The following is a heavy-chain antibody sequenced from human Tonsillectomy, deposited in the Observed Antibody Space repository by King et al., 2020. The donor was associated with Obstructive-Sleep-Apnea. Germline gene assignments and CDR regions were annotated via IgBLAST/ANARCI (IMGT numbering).Heavy chain of an antibody. CDR2: IWHDGSNK. V-gene: IGHV3-33*06. CDR1: GFTFSNFG. CDR3: AKDRHNYDILTGYDY. D-gene: IGHD3-9*01. Sequence: VQLVESGGGVVQPGRSLRLSCAASGFTFSNFGMHWVRQAPGKGLEWVAFIWHDGSNKYYGDSEKGRFTISRDNSKNTVYLQMNSLRAEDRAVYYWAKDRHNYDILTGYDYWGQGTLVTVSS. J-gene: IGHJ4*02.